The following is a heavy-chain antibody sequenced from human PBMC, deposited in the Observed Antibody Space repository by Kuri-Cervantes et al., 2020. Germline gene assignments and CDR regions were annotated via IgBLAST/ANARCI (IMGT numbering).Heavy chain of an antibody. J-gene: IGHJ4*02. CDR1: GFTFSSYA. V-gene: IGHV3-23*01. Sequence: GGSLRLSCAASGFTFSSYAMSWVRQAPGKGLEWVSAISGSGGSTYYADSVKGRFTISRDNSKNTLYLQMNSLRAEDTAVYYCAKGSPFGGVIVSPFDYWGQGTLVTVSS. CDR3: AKGSPFGGVIVSPFDY. D-gene: IGHD3-16*02. CDR2: ISGSGGST.